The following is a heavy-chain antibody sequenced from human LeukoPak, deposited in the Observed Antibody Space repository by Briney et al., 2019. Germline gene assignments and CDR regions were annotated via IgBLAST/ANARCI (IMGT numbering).Heavy chain of an antibody. D-gene: IGHD5-12*01. CDR2: VDGGGGGT. J-gene: IGHJ4*02. V-gene: IGHV3-23*01. CDR3: AKAAGGYDLGFDY. CDR1: GFTLSSYA. Sequence: QAGGSLRLSCAASGFTLSSYAMTWVRQAPGRGLEWVSSVDGGGGGTYYADSVKGRFTISRDNSKNTLYLQMNSLRAEDTAVYYCAKAAGGYDLGFDYWGQGTLVTVSS.